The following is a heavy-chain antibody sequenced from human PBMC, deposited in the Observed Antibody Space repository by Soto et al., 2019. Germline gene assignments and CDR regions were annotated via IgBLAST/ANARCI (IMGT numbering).Heavy chain of an antibody. J-gene: IGHJ4*02. CDR2: IHYSGYT. Sequence: QVQLQESGPGLVKPSETLSLTCTVSDGAISTYYWHWIRQPPGKGLEWIGYIHYSGYTSYNPSLKSRVTISVDTPKHQFSVRLHSVPAADTAVYYCAREYSSFEYWGQGALVTVS. V-gene: IGHV4-59*01. CDR3: AREYSSFEY. D-gene: IGHD6-19*01. CDR1: DGAISTYY.